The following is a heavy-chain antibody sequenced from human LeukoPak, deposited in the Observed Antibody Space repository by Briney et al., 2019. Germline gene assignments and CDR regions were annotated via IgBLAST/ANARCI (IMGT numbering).Heavy chain of an antibody. Sequence: RGSLRLSCAASGFTFSSYSMNWVRQAPGKGLEWVSYISSSSSTIYYADSVKGRFTISRDNAKNSLYLQMDSLRAEDTAVYYCAREGPSMVRGVIITAVDYWGQGTLVTVSS. CDR1: GFTFSSYS. CDR2: ISSSSSTI. D-gene: IGHD3-10*01. V-gene: IGHV3-48*04. CDR3: AREGPSMVRGVIITAVDY. J-gene: IGHJ4*02.